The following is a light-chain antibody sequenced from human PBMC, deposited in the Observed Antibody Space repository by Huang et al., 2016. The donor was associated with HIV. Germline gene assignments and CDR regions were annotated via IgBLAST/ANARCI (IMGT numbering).Light chain of an antibody. V-gene: IGKV1-8*01. CDR2: AAS. CDR3: QPYDTYPHT. CDR1: QDISNY. J-gene: IGKJ5*01. Sequence: AIRITQSPSSPSASTGDRVTITCRACQDISNYLAWYQQKPGEAPKLLIFAASTLHGGVPSSFGGGGSGTYFTLPITCLQSEDLATSFCQPYDTYPHTFGQETRVEIK.